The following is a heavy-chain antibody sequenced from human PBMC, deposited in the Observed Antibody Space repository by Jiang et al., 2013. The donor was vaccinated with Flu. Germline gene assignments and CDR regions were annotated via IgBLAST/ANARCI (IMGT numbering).Heavy chain of an antibody. J-gene: IGHJ3*02. CDR2: ISGSGGST. D-gene: IGHD3-3*01. V-gene: IGHV3-23*01. Sequence: RLSCAASGFTFSSYAMSWVRQAPGKGLEWVSAISGSGGSTYYADSVKGRFTISRDNSKNTLYLQMNSLRAEDTAVYYCAKDGGDFWSGYGDNDAFDIWGQGTMVTVSS. CDR1: GFTFSSYA. CDR3: AKDGGDFWSGYGDNDAFDI.